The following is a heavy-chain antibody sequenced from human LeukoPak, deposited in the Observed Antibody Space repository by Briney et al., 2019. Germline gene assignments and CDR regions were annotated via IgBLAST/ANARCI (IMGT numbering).Heavy chain of an antibody. V-gene: IGHV4-4*07. CDR1: GGSISSYY. CDR2: IYASGSI. D-gene: IGHD6-13*01. Sequence: SETLSLTCTVSGGSISSYYWSWIRQPAGKGLEWIGRIYASGSINYNPSLKSRVTMSVDTSKNQLSLKLTSVTAADTAVYYCARVYAPYSSNHFDYWGQGTLVTVSS. CDR3: ARVYAPYSSNHFDY. J-gene: IGHJ4*02.